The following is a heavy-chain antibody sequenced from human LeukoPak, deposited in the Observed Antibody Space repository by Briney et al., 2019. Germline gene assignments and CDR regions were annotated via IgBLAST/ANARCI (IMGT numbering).Heavy chain of an antibody. Sequence: GGSLRLSCAASGFTFSSYGMHWVRQAPGKGLEWVAFIRYDGSNKYYADSVKGRFTISRDNSKNTLYLQMNSLRAEDTAVYYCAKDRGDSSSYHHPDYWGQGTLVTVSS. D-gene: IGHD3-22*01. CDR3: AKDRGDSSSYHHPDY. J-gene: IGHJ4*02. CDR2: IRYDGSNK. CDR1: GFTFSSYG. V-gene: IGHV3-30*02.